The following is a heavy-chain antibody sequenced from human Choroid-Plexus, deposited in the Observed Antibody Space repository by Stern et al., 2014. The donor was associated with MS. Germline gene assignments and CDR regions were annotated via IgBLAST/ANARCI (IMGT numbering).Heavy chain of an antibody. Sequence: QVQLGQSGGGVVQPGRPLRLSCVASGFTFGSCAMHWVRQAPGKGLEWVAGVSYDGSNKYYADSVKGRFPISRDNSQNTLYMQMSSLRPEDTAVYYCAKDRQYLTYFFDHWGQGSLVTVSS. J-gene: IGHJ5*02. CDR3: AKDRQYLTYFFDH. CDR1: GFTFGSCA. V-gene: IGHV3-30*18. D-gene: IGHD2/OR15-2a*01. CDR2: VSYDGSNK.